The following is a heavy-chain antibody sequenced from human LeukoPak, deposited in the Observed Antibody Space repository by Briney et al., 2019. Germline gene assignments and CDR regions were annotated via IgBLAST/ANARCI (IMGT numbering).Heavy chain of an antibody. D-gene: IGHD6-19*01. J-gene: IGHJ4*02. CDR3: AKRQVVGDGGFDY. Sequence: PGGSLRLSCAASGLXFSSYAISWVRQAPGKGLEWLSAISGSGGGTYYADSVKGRFTISRDNSKNTLYLQVNSLRAEDTAVYYCAKRQVVGDGGFDYWGQGTLVTVSS. CDR1: GLXFSSYA. CDR2: ISGSGGGT. V-gene: IGHV3-23*01.